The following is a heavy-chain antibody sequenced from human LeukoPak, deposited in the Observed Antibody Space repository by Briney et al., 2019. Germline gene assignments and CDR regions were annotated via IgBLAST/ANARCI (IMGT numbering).Heavy chain of an antibody. D-gene: IGHD6-19*01. Sequence: PGRSLRLSCAASGFNFRSYGMHWVRQAPGKGLEWVAIIWYDGSNKYHADSVKGRFTISRDNSKNTLFPQMDSLRAEDTAVYYCARSHPGTTVDGYWGQGTLVTVSS. V-gene: IGHV3-33*01. J-gene: IGHJ4*02. CDR3: ARSHPGTTVDGY. CDR1: GFNFRSYG. CDR2: IWYDGSNK.